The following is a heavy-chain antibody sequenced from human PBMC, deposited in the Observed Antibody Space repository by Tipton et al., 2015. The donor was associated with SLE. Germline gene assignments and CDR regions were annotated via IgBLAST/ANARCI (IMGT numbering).Heavy chain of an antibody. CDR2: ISTSGNSI. D-gene: IGHD1-7*01. CDR1: GGSISGSSYY. CDR3: ARDLWGNYYFDL. V-gene: IGHV3-11*04. Sequence: LSLTCTVSGGSISGSSYYWGWIRQAPGKGLEWIAYISTSGNSIYYADSVKGRFTISRDNAVNSLSLQLNSLRAEDTATYFCARDLWGNYYFDLWGRGTLVTVSS. J-gene: IGHJ2*01.